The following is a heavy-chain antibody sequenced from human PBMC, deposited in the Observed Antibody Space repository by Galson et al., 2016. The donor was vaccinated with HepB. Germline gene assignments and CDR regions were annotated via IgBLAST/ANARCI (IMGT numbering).Heavy chain of an antibody. CDR2: IHWDDDK. D-gene: IGHD1-26*01. CDR1: GFSLSTSGVG. CDR3: ARRRHRDGSYRPFDY. J-gene: IGHJ4*02. V-gene: IGHV2-5*02. Sequence: PALVKPTQTLTLTCTFSGFSLSTSGVGVGWIRQPPGKALEWLALIHWDDDKRYSPSLKSRLTITKDTSKNQVVHTMTNMDPVDTATYYCARRRHRDGSYRPFDYWGQGTLVTVSS.